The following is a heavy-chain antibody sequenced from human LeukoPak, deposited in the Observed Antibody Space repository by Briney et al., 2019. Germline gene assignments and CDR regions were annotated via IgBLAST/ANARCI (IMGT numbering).Heavy chain of an antibody. CDR1: GFTFYDYV. CDR3: AELGITMIGGV. J-gene: IGHJ6*04. Sequence: PGGSLRLSCAASGFTFYDYVMSWVPQAPGRGLEWVSGINWSGGSTAYADSVKGRFTISRDNAKNSLYLQMNRLRAEDTAVYYCAELGITMIGGVWGKGTTVTISS. CDR2: INWSGGST. V-gene: IGHV3-20*04. D-gene: IGHD3-10*02.